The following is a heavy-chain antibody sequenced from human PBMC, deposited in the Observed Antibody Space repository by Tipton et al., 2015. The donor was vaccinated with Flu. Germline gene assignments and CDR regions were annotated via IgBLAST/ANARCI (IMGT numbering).Heavy chain of an antibody. Sequence: TLSLTCTVSGDSINNNYWSWVRQPAGKGLEWIGYIYYSGSTNYNPSLKSRVTISVDTSKNQFSLKLSSVTAADTAVYYCARDLGGGSGWYRYFDIWGQGTLVTVSS. V-gene: IGHV4-59*12. J-gene: IGHJ4*02. D-gene: IGHD6-19*01. CDR3: ARDLGGGSGWYRYFDI. CDR1: GDSINNNY. CDR2: IYYSGST.